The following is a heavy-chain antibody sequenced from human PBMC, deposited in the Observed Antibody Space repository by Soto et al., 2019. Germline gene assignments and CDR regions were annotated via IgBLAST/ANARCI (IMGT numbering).Heavy chain of an antibody. J-gene: IGHJ5*02. CDR2: INHSGST. CDR1: GGSFSGYY. V-gene: IGHV4-34*01. Sequence: SETLSLTCAVYGGSFSGYYWSWIRQPPGKGLEWIGEINHSGSTNYNPSLKSRVTISVDTSKNQFSLKLSSVTAADTAVYYCARGRDIVVVPAGDWFDPWGQGTLVTVS. CDR3: ARGRDIVVVPAGDWFDP. D-gene: IGHD2-2*01.